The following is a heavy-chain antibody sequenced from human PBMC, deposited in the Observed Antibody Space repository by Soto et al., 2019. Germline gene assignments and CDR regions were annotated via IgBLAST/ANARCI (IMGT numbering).Heavy chain of an antibody. Sequence: GASVKVSCKASGGTFSSYAISWVRQAPGQGLEWMGGIIPIVGTANDAQKFQGRVTITADKSTSTAYMELSSLRSEDTAVYYCAREVPKCDLGMDVWGHGTTITVSS. V-gene: IGHV1-69*06. CDR1: GGTFSSYA. CDR3: AREVPKCDLGMDV. CDR2: IIPIVGTA. D-gene: IGHD3-10*01. J-gene: IGHJ6*02.